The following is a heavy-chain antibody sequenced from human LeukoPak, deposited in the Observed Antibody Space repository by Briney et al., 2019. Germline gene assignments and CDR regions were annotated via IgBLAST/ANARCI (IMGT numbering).Heavy chain of an antibody. D-gene: IGHD3-22*01. CDR2: INPSDGST. V-gene: IGHV1-46*01. Sequence: ASVKVSCKASGYTFTSCHMQWVRQAPGQGLEWVGIINPSDGSTSSAQKFQGRVTMTRDTSTSTVYMELSSLRSEDTAVYYCEVVPNYWGQGTLVTVSS. CDR1: GYTFTSCH. J-gene: IGHJ4*02. CDR3: EVVPNY.